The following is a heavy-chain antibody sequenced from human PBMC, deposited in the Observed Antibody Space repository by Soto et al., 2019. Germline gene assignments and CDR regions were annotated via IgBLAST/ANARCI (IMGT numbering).Heavy chain of an antibody. CDR1: GFTFSSYA. CDR3: AKDARSGWNFDY. CDR2: ISASGGSA. J-gene: IGHJ4*02. D-gene: IGHD6-19*01. Sequence: EVQLLDSGRGLVQPGGTLRLSCAASGFTFSSYAMSWVRQAPGKGLEWVSAISASGGSADYADSVKGRFTISRDNSKNTLYLQMNSLRVEDTAVYYCAKDARSGWNFDYWGQGTLVTVAS. V-gene: IGHV3-23*01.